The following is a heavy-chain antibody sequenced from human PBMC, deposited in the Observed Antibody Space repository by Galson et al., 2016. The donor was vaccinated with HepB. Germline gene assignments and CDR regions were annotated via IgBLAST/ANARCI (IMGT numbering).Heavy chain of an antibody. CDR1: GFTFTNSY. CDR2: IKEDGSEE. D-gene: IGHD1-26*01. Sequence: SLRLSCAASGFTFTNSYMTWVRQAPGRGLEWVANIKEDGSEEDYVDSVKGRFTISRDNARNSLNLQMNSLSAEDTAMYYCARGRALHDWGQGTLVTVSS. J-gene: IGHJ4*01. V-gene: IGHV3-7*03. CDR3: ARGRALHD.